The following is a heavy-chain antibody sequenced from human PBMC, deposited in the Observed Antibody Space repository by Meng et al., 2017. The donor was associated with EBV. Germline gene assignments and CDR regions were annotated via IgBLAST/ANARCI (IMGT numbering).Heavy chain of an antibody. J-gene: IGHJ4*02. D-gene: IGHD5-24*01. CDR2: INHSGST. CDR3: ARGRWLQPGSYFDY. V-gene: IGHV4-34*01. CDR1: GWSFSGDY. Sequence: QGQPQKRGAGLLKPSDTLSLPCAVYGWSFSGDYWSWIRQPPGKGLEWIGEINHSGSTNYNPSLKSRVTISVDTSKNQFSLKLSSVTAADTAVYYCARGRWLQPGSYFDYWGQGTLVTVSS.